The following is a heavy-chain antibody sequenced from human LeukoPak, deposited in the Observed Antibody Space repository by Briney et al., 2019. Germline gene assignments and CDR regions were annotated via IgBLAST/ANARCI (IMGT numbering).Heavy chain of an antibody. V-gene: IGHV3-23*01. D-gene: IGHD6-19*01. Sequence: GGSLRLSCAASGFTFSSYAMSWVRQAPGKGRGWVSAFSGMGGSTSYADSVKGRFTISRDNSKNTLYLQMNSLRAEDTAVYYCAKGAGIAVSDFDYWGQGTLVTVSS. CDR2: FSGMGGST. CDR3: AKGAGIAVSDFDY. CDR1: GFTFSSYA. J-gene: IGHJ4*02.